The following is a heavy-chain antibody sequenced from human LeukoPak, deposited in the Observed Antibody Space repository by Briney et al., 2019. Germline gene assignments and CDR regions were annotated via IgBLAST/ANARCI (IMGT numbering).Heavy chain of an antibody. V-gene: IGHV4-59*01. CDR2: VFDSGST. D-gene: IGHD1-1*01. CDR3: ARLYQQSKWKYYYYYMDV. Sequence: SETLSLTCSVSGASFRTNYWSWIRQPPGRGLEWIGYVFDSGSTNYNPSLKSRVTTSVDTSTKQFSLRLSSVTAADTAVYYCARLYQQSKWKYYYYYMDVWGKGTAVTVSS. J-gene: IGHJ6*03. CDR1: GASFRTNY.